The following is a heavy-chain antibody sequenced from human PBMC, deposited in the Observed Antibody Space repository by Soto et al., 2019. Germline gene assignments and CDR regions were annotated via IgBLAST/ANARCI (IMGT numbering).Heavy chain of an antibody. D-gene: IGHD3-22*01. Sequence: QVQLVQSGAEVKKPGSSVKVSCKASGGTFSSYAISWVRQAPGQGLEWMGGIIPIFGTANYAQKFQGRVTITADESTSTAYMELSSLRSEDTAVYYCARDRAYYDSSGYLRSSAFDIWGQGTMVTVSS. J-gene: IGHJ3*02. V-gene: IGHV1-69*01. CDR3: ARDRAYYDSSGYLRSSAFDI. CDR1: GGTFSSYA. CDR2: IIPIFGTA.